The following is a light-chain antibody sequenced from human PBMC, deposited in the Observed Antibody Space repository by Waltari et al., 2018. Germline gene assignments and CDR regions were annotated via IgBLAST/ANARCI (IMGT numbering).Light chain of an antibody. CDR1: QSVSSY. CDR2: DAS. V-gene: IGKV3-11*01. CDR3: QQRSNWPRT. Sequence: EIVLTQSPATLSLSPGERATLSCRASQSVSSYLAWYQQNPDQAPRLLIYDASNRATGIPARFRGSGSGTDFTLTISSLEPEDFAVYYCQQRSNWPRTFGQGTKVEIK. J-gene: IGKJ1*01.